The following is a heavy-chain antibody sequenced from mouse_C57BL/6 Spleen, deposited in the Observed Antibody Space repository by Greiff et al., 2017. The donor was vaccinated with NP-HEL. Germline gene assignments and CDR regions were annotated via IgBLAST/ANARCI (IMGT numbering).Heavy chain of an antibody. Sequence: EVQLQQSGPELVKPGASVKMSCKASGYTFTDYNMHWVKQSHGKSLEWIGYINPNNGGTSYNQKFKGKATLTVNKSSSTAYMELRSLTSEDSAVYYCAPDYYDYGGFAYWGQGTLVTVSA. V-gene: IGHV1-22*01. CDR1: GYTFTDYN. D-gene: IGHD2-4*01. CDR3: APDYYDYGGFAY. J-gene: IGHJ3*01. CDR2: INPNNGGT.